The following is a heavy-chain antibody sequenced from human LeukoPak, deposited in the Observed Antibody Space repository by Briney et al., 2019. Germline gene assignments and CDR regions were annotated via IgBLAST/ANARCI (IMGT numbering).Heavy chain of an antibody. J-gene: IGHJ4*02. CDR2: IHSDGTT. CDR1: GGSLTNYY. Sequence: SETLSLTCSVSGGSLTNYYWGWIRQPPGKGLEFIGYIHSDGTTNYNSSLQSRVAISLDTSKIQFSLRLYSVTAADTALYFCARLNFRGGEALHFDSWGQGTLVTVSS. D-gene: IGHD3-16*01. CDR3: ARLNFRGGEALHFDS. V-gene: IGHV4-4*09.